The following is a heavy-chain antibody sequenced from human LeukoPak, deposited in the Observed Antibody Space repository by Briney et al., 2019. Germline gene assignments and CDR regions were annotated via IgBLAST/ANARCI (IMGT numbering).Heavy chain of an antibody. CDR1: AFTFSSFW. CDR3: TRFAGGYDMSDY. CDR2: IRKGGSLQ. Sequence: GGSLRFSCAASAFTFSSFWMSGVRQAPGKGLEWVANIRKGGSLQSYVDSVEGRFTISRDNAKNQLYLQTNTLRADDAAVYYCTRFAGGYDMSDYWGQGTLVTVSS. D-gene: IGHD3-9*01. J-gene: IGHJ4*02. V-gene: IGHV3-7*03.